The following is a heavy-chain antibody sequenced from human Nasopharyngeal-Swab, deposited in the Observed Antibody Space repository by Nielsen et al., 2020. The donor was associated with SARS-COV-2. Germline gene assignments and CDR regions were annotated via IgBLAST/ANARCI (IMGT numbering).Heavy chain of an antibody. Sequence: ASVQVSCKASGYTFTSYAMNWVRQAPGQGLEWMGWINTNTGNPTYAQGFTGRFVFSLDTSVSTAYLQISSLKVEDTAVYYCARAAELHLPLYMDVWGKGTTVTVSS. CDR3: ARAAELHLPLYMDV. CDR1: GYTFTSYA. V-gene: IGHV7-4-1*02. D-gene: IGHD3-10*01. CDR2: INTNTGNP. J-gene: IGHJ6*03.